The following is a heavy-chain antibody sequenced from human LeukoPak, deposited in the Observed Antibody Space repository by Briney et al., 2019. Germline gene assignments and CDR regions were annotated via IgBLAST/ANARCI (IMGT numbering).Heavy chain of an antibody. CDR1: GGSISSGGYY. CDR3: ARGWRTTVTTFGWNWFDP. J-gene: IGHJ5*02. Sequence: PSETLSLTCTVSGGSISSGGYYWSWIRQHPGKGLEWIGYIYYSGSTYYNPSLKSRVTISVDTSKNQFSLKLSSVTAADTAVYYCARGWRTTVTTFGWNWFDPWGQGTLVTVSS. V-gene: IGHV4-31*03. D-gene: IGHD4-17*01. CDR2: IYYSGST.